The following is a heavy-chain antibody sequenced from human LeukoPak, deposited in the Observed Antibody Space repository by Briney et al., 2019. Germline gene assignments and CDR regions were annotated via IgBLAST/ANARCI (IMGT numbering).Heavy chain of an antibody. D-gene: IGHD3-3*01. CDR3: ARVRQDYDFWSPYYYYYMDV. J-gene: IGHJ6*03. CDR1: GYTFTGYY. CDR2: INPNMGGT. V-gene: IGHV1-2*02. Sequence: ASVKVSCKASGYTFTGYYMHWVRQAPGQGLEWMGWINPNMGGTNYAQKFQGRVTMTRDTSISTAYMELSRLRSDDTAVYYCARVRQDYDFWSPYYYYYMDVWGKGTTVTVSS.